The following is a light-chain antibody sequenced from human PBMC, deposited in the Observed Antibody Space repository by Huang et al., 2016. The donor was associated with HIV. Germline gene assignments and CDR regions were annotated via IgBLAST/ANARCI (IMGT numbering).Light chain of an antibody. V-gene: IGKV4-1*01. CDR3: QQYFSTPT. Sequence: IVMTQSPESLSVSLGERATINCKSSQSVLYNSYKRNYVACYQEKPGQSTKVLIYWASTRQSGVPDRFRGSGSGTNFTLTIDSFQAEDVALYYCQQYFSTPTFGLGTKLEI. J-gene: IGKJ2*01. CDR1: QSVLYNSYKRNY. CDR2: WAS.